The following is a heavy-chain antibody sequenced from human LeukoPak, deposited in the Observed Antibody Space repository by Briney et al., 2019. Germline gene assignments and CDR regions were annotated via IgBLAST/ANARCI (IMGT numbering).Heavy chain of an antibody. CDR1: GFTFSSYA. V-gene: IGHV3-30-3*01. CDR2: ISYDGSNK. CDR3: APYSYRGIDY. J-gene: IGHJ4*02. D-gene: IGHD5-18*01. Sequence: GGSLRLSCAASGFTFSSYAMHWVRQAPGKGLEWVAVISYDGSNKYYADSVKGRFTISRDNSKNTLYLQMNSLRAEDTAVYYCAPYSYRGIDYWGQGTLVTVSS.